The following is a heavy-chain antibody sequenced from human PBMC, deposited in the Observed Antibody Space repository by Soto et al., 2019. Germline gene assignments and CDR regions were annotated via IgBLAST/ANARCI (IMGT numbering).Heavy chain of an antibody. Sequence: PSETLSLTCAVYGGSFSGYYWSWIRQPPGKGLEWIGEINHSGSSNCNPSLKSRVTISVDTSKNQFSLKVSSVTAADTAVYYCARGGPFYDGSGSYCCYYYGMDVWGQGTTVTVSS. CDR1: GGSFSGYY. D-gene: IGHD3-10*01. V-gene: IGHV4-34*01. CDR2: INHSGSS. J-gene: IGHJ6*02. CDR3: ARGGPFYDGSGSYCCYYYGMDV.